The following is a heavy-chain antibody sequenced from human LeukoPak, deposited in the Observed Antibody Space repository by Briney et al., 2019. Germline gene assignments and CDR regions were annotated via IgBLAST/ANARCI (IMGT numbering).Heavy chain of an antibody. Sequence: GGSLRLSCAASGFTFEDYAMHWVRQAPGKGLEWVSGINWNSDIIDYADSVKGRFTISRDNVKNSLYLQMNSLRPEDTALYYCAKDSAVAGRHFDSWGQGTLVTVSS. CDR2: INWNSDII. V-gene: IGHV3-9*01. CDR3: AKDSAVAGRHFDS. D-gene: IGHD6-19*01. J-gene: IGHJ4*02. CDR1: GFTFEDYA.